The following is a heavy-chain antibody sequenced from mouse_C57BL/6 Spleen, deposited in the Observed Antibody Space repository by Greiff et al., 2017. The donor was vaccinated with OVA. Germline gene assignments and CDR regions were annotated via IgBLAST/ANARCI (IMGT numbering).Heavy chain of an antibody. J-gene: IGHJ4*01. V-gene: IGHV1-81*01. CDR1: GYTFTSYG. Sequence: QVQLQQSGAELARPGASVKLSCKASGYTFTSYGISWVKQRTGQGLEWIGEIYPRSGNTNYNEKLKGKATLTADKSSNTAYMALRSLTTATSAVYFCARSNYSNYDAIDYWGQGTSVTVSS. CDR2: IYPRSGNT. D-gene: IGHD2-5*01. CDR3: ARSNYSNYDAIDY.